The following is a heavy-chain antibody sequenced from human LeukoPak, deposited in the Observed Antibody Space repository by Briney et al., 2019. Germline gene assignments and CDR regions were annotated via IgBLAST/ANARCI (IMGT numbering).Heavy chain of an antibody. J-gene: IGHJ6*03. V-gene: IGHV4-39*02. CDR3: AREAQYCSGGSCLGYYYMDV. Sequence: SETLSLTCSVSGGYISTNSYYWGWIRQPPGKGLEWIGTIYYSGRTYYNPSLQSRVTISLDTSQNQLSLQVRSVTAADTAVYYCAREAQYCSGGSCLGYYYMDVWGKGTTVTVSS. D-gene: IGHD2-15*01. CDR1: GGYISTNSYY. CDR2: IYYSGRT.